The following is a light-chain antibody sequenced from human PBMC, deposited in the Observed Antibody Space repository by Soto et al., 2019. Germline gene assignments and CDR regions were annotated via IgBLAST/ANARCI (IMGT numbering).Light chain of an antibody. V-gene: IGKV3D-20*02. CDR3: QFLQFDSTRINR. J-gene: IGKJ2*03. Sequence: EILLTQSPATLSLSPGDTATLSCRASQSVTSTYLAWYQQRPGQSPRLIIYAGSTRATGFPVRFSGGGSRTDFTLTISRLWPEDSAVYSSQFLQFDSTRINRFGQGTKLEI. CDR1: QSVTSTY. CDR2: AGS.